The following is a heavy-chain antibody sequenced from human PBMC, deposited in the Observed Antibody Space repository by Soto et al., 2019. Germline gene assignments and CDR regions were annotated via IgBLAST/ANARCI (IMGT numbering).Heavy chain of an antibody. CDR2: IKQDGSEK. J-gene: IGHJ1*01. CDR3: AIPGGWDCSGGSCYSLEYFQH. V-gene: IGHV3-7*05. Sequence: EVQLVESGGGLVQPGGSLRLSCAASGFTFSSYWMSWVRQAPGKGLEWVANIKQDGSEKYYVDSVKGRFTISRDNAKNSLYLQMNRFRDEDTAVYYGAIPGGWDCSGGSCYSLEYFQHWGQGTLVTVSS. CDR1: GFTFSSYW. D-gene: IGHD2-15*01.